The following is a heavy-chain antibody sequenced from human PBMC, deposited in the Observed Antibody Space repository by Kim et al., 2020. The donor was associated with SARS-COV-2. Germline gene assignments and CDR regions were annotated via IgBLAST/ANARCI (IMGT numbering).Heavy chain of an antibody. Sequence: TRTSSGVSISRGDYYWSWIRQPPGKGLEWIGYIYYSGTTYYNPTLKSRATISVDTSKNQFSLRLSSVTAADTAVYYCASLLPAATYRYFDNW. CDR2: IYYSGTT. CDR1: GVSISRGDYY. CDR3: ASLLPAATYRYFDN. J-gene: IGHJ4*03. D-gene: IGHD2-2*01. V-gene: IGHV4-30-4*01.